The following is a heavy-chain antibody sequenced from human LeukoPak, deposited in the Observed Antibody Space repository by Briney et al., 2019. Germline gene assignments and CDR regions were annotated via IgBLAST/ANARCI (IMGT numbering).Heavy chain of an antibody. D-gene: IGHD2-8*01. CDR1: GFTFSSYW. Sequence: GGSLRLSCTASGFTFSSYWMHWVRQAPGKGLEWVSAISGSGDSTYFAASVKGRFTISRDNSKNTLYLQMNSLRAEDTAVYYCAKAGGLMVYARELIDQWGQGTLVTVSS. V-gene: IGHV3-23*01. CDR2: ISGSGDST. J-gene: IGHJ4*02. CDR3: AKAGGLMVYARELIDQ.